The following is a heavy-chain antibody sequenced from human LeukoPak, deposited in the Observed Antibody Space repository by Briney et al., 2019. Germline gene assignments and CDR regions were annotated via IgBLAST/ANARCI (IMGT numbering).Heavy chain of an antibody. Sequence: GGSLRLSCAASGFTFSSYAMHWVRQVPGKGLEWVAVISYDGSNKYYADSVKGRFTISRDNSKNTLYLQMNSLRAEDTAAYYCARDHGSGSYYTGYYYYMDVWGKGTTVTVSS. D-gene: IGHD3-10*01. V-gene: IGHV3-30*01. CDR1: GFTFSSYA. CDR3: ARDHGSGSYYTGYYYYMDV. CDR2: ISYDGSNK. J-gene: IGHJ6*03.